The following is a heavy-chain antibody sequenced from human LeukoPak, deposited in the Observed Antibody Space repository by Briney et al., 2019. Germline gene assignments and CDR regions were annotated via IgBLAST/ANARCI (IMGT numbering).Heavy chain of an antibody. J-gene: IGHJ3*02. V-gene: IGHV3-30-3*01. CDR2: ISYDGSNK. Sequence: TGGSLRLSCAASGFTFSSYAMHWVRQAPGKGLEWVALISYDGSNKYYADSVKGRFTISRDISKNTLYLQMNSLRAEDTAVYYCAREGSGWLRGAFDIWGQGTMVTVSS. CDR1: GFTFSSYA. CDR3: AREGSGWLRGAFDI. D-gene: IGHD6-19*01.